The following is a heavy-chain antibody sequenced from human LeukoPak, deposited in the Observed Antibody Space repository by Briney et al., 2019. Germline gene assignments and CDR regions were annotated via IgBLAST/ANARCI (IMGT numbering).Heavy chain of an antibody. CDR3: ARAGDSSSWPFDY. CDR1: GGTFSSYA. J-gene: IGHJ4*02. CDR2: IIPIFGTP. V-gene: IGHV1-69*13. D-gene: IGHD6-13*01. Sequence: GAAVKVSCKASGGTFSSYAISWVRQAPGQGLEWMGGIIPIFGTPNYAQKFQGRVTITADESTSTAYMELSSLRSEDTAVYYCARAGDSSSWPFDYWGQGTLVTVSS.